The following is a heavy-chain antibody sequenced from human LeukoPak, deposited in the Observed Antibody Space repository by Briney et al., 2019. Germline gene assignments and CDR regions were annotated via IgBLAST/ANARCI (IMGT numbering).Heavy chain of an antibody. Sequence: GGSLRLSCAASGFTFSSYGMHWVRQAPGKGLGWVAVIWYDGSNKYYADSVKGRFTISRDSSKNTLYLQMNSLRAEDTAVYYCARDMVYDFWSGYFWFDPWGQGTLVTVSS. CDR2: IWYDGSNK. V-gene: IGHV3-33*01. CDR1: GFTFSSYG. D-gene: IGHD3-3*01. J-gene: IGHJ5*02. CDR3: ARDMVYDFWSGYFWFDP.